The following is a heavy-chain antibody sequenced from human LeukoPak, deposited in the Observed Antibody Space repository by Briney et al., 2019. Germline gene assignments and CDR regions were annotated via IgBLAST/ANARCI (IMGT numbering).Heavy chain of an antibody. D-gene: IGHD6-19*01. CDR2: IYPGDSNT. V-gene: IGHV5-51*01. J-gene: IGHJ4*02. CDR1: GYIFTSYW. CDR3: ARRAVAGYYFDS. Sequence: GESLKISCKGSGYIFTSYWIVWVRQMPGKGLEWMGSIYPGDSNTKYSPSFQGQVTISADKSISTAYLQWSSLKASDTAMYYCARRAVAGYYFDSWGQGTLVTVSP.